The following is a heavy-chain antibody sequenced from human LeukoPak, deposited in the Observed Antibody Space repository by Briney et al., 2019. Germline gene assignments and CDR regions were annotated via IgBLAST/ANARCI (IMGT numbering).Heavy chain of an antibody. J-gene: IGHJ5*02. V-gene: IGHV1-69*01. D-gene: IGHD3-9*01. Sequence: SVKVSCTASGGTFSSYAISWVRQAPGQGLEWMGGVLPIFGTAIYAQKWQGRVTITADESTSTAYMELKSLRSEDTAIYYCARAEDRGRYFDWLPGFAPWGKGTLVTVST. CDR3: ARAEDRGRYFDWLPGFAP. CDR2: VLPIFGTA. CDR1: GGTFSSYA.